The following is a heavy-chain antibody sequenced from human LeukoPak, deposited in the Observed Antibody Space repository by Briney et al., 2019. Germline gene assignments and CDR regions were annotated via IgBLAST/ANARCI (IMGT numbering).Heavy chain of an antibody. CDR3: ASSRTYYETSGWHYGMDV. V-gene: IGHV4-34*01. CDR1: GGSFSGYY. D-gene: IGHD3-22*01. Sequence: SETLSLTCAVYGGSFSGYYWSWIRQPPGKGLEWIGEINDSGTTNYDPSLTSRITVSLDTSKNQFSLKLRSVTAADTAVYYCASSRTYYETSGWHYGMDVWGQGTTVTVSS. J-gene: IGHJ6*02. CDR2: INDSGTT.